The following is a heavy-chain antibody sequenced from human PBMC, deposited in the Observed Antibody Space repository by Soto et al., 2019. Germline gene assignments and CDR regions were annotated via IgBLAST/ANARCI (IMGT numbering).Heavy chain of an antibody. V-gene: IGHV3-9*01. J-gene: IGHJ6*03. CDR3: TKSWSLYYMDV. CDR1: GFTFDDYA. Sequence: EVQLVESGGGLVQPGRSLRLSCAASGFTFDDYAMHWVRQAPGRGLEWVSRITWNSGTIDYADSVKGRFTISRDNAKNSLYLQMNSLGAEDTDLYYCTKSWSLYYMDVWCKGTTVTVSS. CDR2: ITWNSGTI. D-gene: IGHD3-3*01.